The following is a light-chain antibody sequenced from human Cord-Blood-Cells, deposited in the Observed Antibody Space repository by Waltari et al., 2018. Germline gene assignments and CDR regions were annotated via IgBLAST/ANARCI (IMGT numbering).Light chain of an antibody. J-gene: IGLJ1*01. V-gene: IGLV2-14*01. Sequence: QSALPQPASVSGSPGQSITLSCTAASSDVGGDNYVSWYQQHPGKAPKLMIYEVSNRPSGVSNRFSGSKSGNTASLTISGLQAEDEADYYCSSYTSSSTYVFGTGTKVTVL. CDR3: SSYTSSSTYV. CDR2: EVS. CDR1: SSDVGGDNY.